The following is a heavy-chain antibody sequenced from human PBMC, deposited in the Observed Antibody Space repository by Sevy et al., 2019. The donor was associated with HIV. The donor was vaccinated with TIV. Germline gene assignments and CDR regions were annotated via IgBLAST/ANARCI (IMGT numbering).Heavy chain of an antibody. Sequence: GGSLRLSCAASGFTVSNKFMNWVRQAPGKGLEWVSVIYSDGNTYYADSVKGRFTISRDNSKNTVHLQMNSLRTEDTAVYYCAKGLILELSWYGIDVWGQGTTVTVSS. CDR1: GFTVSNKF. CDR3: AKGLILELSWYGIDV. D-gene: IGHD3-3*01. V-gene: IGHV3-53*01. J-gene: IGHJ6*02. CDR2: IYSDGNT.